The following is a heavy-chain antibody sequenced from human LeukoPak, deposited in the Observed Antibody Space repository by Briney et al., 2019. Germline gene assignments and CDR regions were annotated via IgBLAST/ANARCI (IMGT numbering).Heavy chain of an antibody. J-gene: IGHJ4*02. CDR2: INPNSGGT. CDR1: GYTFTGYY. Sequence: ASVKVSCKASGYTFTGYYMHWVRQAPGQGLEWMGWINPNSGGTNYVQKFQGRVTMTRDTSISVAYMELSRLTSDDTAVYYCARLGATTYDYWGQGTLVTVSS. CDR3: ARLGATTYDY. D-gene: IGHD1-26*01. V-gene: IGHV1-2*02.